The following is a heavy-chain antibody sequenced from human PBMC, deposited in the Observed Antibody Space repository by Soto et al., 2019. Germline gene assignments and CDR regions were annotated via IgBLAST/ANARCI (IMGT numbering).Heavy chain of an antibody. V-gene: IGHV1-2*04. CDR1: GYTFTGYY. Sequence: GASVKVSCKASGYTFTGYYMHWVRQAPGQGLEWMGWINPNSGGTNYAQKFQGWVTMTRDTSISTAYMELSRLRSDDTAVYYCARVDYSSSWCFDYWGQGTLVTVSS. CDR2: INPNSGGT. D-gene: IGHD6-13*01. J-gene: IGHJ4*02. CDR3: ARVDYSSSWCFDY.